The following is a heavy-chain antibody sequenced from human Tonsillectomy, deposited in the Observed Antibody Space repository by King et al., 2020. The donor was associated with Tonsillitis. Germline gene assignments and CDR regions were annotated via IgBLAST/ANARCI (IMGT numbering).Heavy chain of an antibody. Sequence: VQLVESGGGLVKPGGSLRLSCAASGFTFSSYSMNWVRQAPGKGLEWVSSISSSSNYIYYADSVRGRFTISRDNSKNSLYLQMNSLRAEDTAVYYCVPYYDILTGFYPSWFDPCGQGTLVTVSS. J-gene: IGHJ5*02. CDR1: GFTFSSYS. CDR3: VPYYDILTGFYPSWFDP. CDR2: ISSSSNYI. D-gene: IGHD3-9*01. V-gene: IGHV3-21*01.